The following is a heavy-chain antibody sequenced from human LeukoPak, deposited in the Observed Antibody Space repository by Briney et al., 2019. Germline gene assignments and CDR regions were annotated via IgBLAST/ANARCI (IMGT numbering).Heavy chain of an antibody. CDR3: AKGAYDYIEMGYFDD. CDR1: GFRFSNFA. D-gene: IGHD5-12*01. J-gene: IGHJ4*02. CDR2: IIGSSGDT. Sequence: GGSLRLSCAASGFRFSNFAMSWVRQAPGKGLEWVSLIIGSSGDTLYAYSVEGRFTISRDISKNRLYLQMNSLSAEDTALYYCAKGAYDYIEMGYFDDWGQGTLVTVSS. V-gene: IGHV3-23*01.